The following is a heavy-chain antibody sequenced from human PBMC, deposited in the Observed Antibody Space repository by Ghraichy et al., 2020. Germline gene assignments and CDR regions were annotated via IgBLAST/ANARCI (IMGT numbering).Heavy chain of an antibody. CDR1: GFTFINYV. Sequence: GGSLRLSCAASGFTFINYVVSWVRQAPGKGLEWVSGISGGGSITYYADSVKGRFTISRDNSKNTLYLQMNSLRAEDTAIYYCAKDLRDDSGRPYYFDYWGQGTLVTVSS. CDR2: ISGGGSIT. V-gene: IGHV3-23*01. J-gene: IGHJ4*02. D-gene: IGHD3-10*01. CDR3: AKDLRDDSGRPYYFDY.